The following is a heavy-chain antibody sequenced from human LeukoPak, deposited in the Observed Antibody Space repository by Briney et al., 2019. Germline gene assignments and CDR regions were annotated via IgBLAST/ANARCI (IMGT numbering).Heavy chain of an antibody. J-gene: IGHJ6*02. CDR2: IWYDGSNK. CDR1: GFTFSSYG. CDR3: ARDLAVAGGAHYYYGMDV. V-gene: IGHV3-33*01. Sequence: GRSLRLSCAASGFTFSSYGMHWVRQAPGKGLEWVAVIWYDGSNKYYADSVKGRFTISRDNPKNTLYLQMNSLRAEDTAVYYCARDLAVAGGAHYYYGMDVWGQGTTVTVSS. D-gene: IGHD6-19*01.